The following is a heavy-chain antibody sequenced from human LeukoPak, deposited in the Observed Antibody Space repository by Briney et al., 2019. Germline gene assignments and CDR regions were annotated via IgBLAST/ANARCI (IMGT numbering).Heavy chain of an antibody. Sequence: GGSLRLSCATSGFTFSDYWMSWVRQAPGKGLEWVANIKQDGSEKYYVDPVKGRFTISRDNAKKSLFLQMNSLRAEDTALYYCARYLYFGESDGFDVWGQGTVVTVSS. D-gene: IGHD3-10*01. V-gene: IGHV3-7*01. CDR1: GFTFSDYW. CDR2: IKQDGSEK. CDR3: ARYLYFGESDGFDV. J-gene: IGHJ3*01.